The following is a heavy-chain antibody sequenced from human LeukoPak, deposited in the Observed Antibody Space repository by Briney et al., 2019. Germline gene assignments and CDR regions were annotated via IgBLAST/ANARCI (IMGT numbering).Heavy chain of an antibody. Sequence: GASVKVSFKASGYTFTSYAMHWVRQAPGQRLEWMGWINAGNGNTKYSQKFQGRVTITRDTSASTAYMELSSLGSEDTAVYYCAREHVRFLEGFDYWGQGTLVTVSS. CDR1: GYTFTSYA. CDR2: INAGNGNT. J-gene: IGHJ4*02. V-gene: IGHV1-3*01. CDR3: AREHVRFLEGFDY. D-gene: IGHD3-3*01.